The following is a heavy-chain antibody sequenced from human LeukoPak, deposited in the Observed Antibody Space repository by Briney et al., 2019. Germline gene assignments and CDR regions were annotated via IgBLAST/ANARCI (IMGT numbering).Heavy chain of an antibody. J-gene: IGHJ3*02. D-gene: IGHD2-21*02. Sequence: DGSSTSYAASVKGRFTISRDNAKNTLYLQMNSLRAEDTAVYYCARDHCGGDCYSGDAFDIWGQGTMVTVSS. CDR3: ARDHCGGDCYSGDAFDI. CDR2: DGSST. V-gene: IGHV3-74*01.